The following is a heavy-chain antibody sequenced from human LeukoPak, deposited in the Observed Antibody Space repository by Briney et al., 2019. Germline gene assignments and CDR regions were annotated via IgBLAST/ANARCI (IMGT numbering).Heavy chain of an antibody. J-gene: IGHJ4*02. V-gene: IGHV4-61*02. D-gene: IGHD3-9*01. CDR2: IYSTGST. CDR3: ARDDILTGPDY. CDR1: GGSISSGGHY. Sequence: PSQTLSLTCTVSGGSISSGGHYWSWIRQPAGKGLEYLGRIYSTGSTNYNPSLRSRVTISVDTSKNHFSLKLSSVTAADTAVYYCARDDILTGPDYWDQGTLVTVSS.